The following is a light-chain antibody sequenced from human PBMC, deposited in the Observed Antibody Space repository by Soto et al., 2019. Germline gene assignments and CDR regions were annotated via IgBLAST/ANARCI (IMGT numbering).Light chain of an antibody. V-gene: IGKV3-15*01. CDR3: QQYNKWPRT. CDR2: GAS. J-gene: IGKJ1*01. CDR1: QSISSN. Sequence: IVMTQSPATLSVSPGERATLSCRASQSISSNLAWYQQKPGQAPRLLIYGASTRATGIPARFSGSRSGTEFTLTINSLQSEDFAFYYCQQYNKWPRTFGQGNKVEIK.